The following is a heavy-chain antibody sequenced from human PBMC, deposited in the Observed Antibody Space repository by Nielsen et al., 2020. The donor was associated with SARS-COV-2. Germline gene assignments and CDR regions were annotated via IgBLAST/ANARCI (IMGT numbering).Heavy chain of an antibody. CDR2: ITNVLDTT. V-gene: IGHV1-69*10. CDR3: AGEYTGSSLDY. J-gene: IGHJ4*02. Sequence: SVKVSCKASGGIFISYGISWVRQAPGQGLEWMGGITNVLDTTNYAQKFQGRVTIRVDKSTNTAYLEMSSLRSEDTAVYYCAGEYTGSSLDYWGQGTLVTGSS. D-gene: IGHD1-26*01. CDR1: GGIFISYG.